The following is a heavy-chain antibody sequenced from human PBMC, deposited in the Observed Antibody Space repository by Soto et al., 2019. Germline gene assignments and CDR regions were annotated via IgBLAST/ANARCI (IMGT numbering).Heavy chain of an antibody. V-gene: IGHV3-72*01. CDR2: IRNKANSYTT. J-gene: IGHJ4*02. Sequence: EVQLVESGGGLVQPGGSLRLSCAASGFSFSDHYVEWVRQAPGKGLEWVGRIRNKANSYTTQYAAAVRGRFALSRDDSKNSLFLQMNSLKTEDTAIYYCARTIMYSAPHYFDYSGQGTLVTVSS. D-gene: IGHD1-26*01. CDR1: GFSFSDHY. CDR3: ARTIMYSAPHYFDY.